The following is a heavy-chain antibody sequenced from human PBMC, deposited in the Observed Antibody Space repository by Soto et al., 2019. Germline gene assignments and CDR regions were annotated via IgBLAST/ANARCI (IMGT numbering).Heavy chain of an antibody. D-gene: IGHD3-10*01. V-gene: IGHV3-53*01. CDR1: GFTVTSNY. Sequence: GGSLRLSCAASGFTVTSNYMTWVRQAPGKGLEWVSVIYRSGATYYPDSVRGRFTASRDYSHNTLYLQMDSLGVEDTAVYYCARDSGMIRGSYGVDVWGPGTTVTVSS. CDR2: IYRSGAT. CDR3: ARDSGMIRGSYGVDV. J-gene: IGHJ6*02.